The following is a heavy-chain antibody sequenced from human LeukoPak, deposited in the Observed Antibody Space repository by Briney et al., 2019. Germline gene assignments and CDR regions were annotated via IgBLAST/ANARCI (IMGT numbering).Heavy chain of an antibody. CDR1: GYTFTGYY. V-gene: IGHV1-2*02. J-gene: IGHJ5*02. D-gene: IGHD2-2*01. CDR3: ARDGSRSSSWFDP. Sequence: ASVKVSCKASGYTFTGYYMHWVRQAPGQGLEWMGWINPNSGGTNYAQKFQGRVTMTRDTSISTAYMELSRLRSDDTAVYYCARDGSRSSSWFDPWGQGTLITVSS. CDR2: INPNSGGT.